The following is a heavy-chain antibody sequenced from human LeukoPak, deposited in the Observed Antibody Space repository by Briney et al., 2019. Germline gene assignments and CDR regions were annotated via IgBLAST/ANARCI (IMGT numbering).Heavy chain of an antibody. V-gene: IGHV3-33*01. J-gene: IGHJ6*02. Sequence: GGSLRLSCAASGFTFSSYGMHWVGQAPGKGLEWVAVIWYDGSNKYYADSVKGRFTISRDNSKKTLYLQMNSRRAENTAVYYFARELSSGSYYYYYGMDVWGQGTTVTVSS. CDR3: ARELSSGSYYYYYGMDV. D-gene: IGHD1-26*01. CDR2: IWYDGSNK. CDR1: GFTFSSYG.